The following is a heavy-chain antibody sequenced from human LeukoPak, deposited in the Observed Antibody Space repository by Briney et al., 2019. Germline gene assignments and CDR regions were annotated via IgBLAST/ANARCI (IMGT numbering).Heavy chain of an antibody. D-gene: IGHD4-17*01. Sequence: GGSLRLSCAASGFSVSTNYISWVRQAPGKGLEWVSAFYSDGRIFYAHSVKRRFTVSRDNSENTLYLQMDSLRAEHTAMYHCVRQASSVTTFIYWARGTLVTVSS. V-gene: IGHV3-53*01. CDR2: FYSDGRI. J-gene: IGHJ4*02. CDR1: GFSVSTNY. CDR3: VRQASSVTTFIY.